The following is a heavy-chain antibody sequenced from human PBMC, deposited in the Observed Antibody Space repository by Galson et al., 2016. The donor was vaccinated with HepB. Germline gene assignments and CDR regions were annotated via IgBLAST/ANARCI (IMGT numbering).Heavy chain of an antibody. Sequence: SLRLSCAASGVTVSNAWMTWVRQAPGKGLEWVSVIYSGGSTYYADSVKGRFTISRDNSKNTLYLQMNSLRAEDTAVYYCARSRPHYYDSSGVNWYFDLWGRGTLVTVSS. CDR2: IYSGGST. J-gene: IGHJ2*01. V-gene: IGHV3-53*01. CDR3: ARSRPHYYDSSGVNWYFDL. CDR1: GVTVSNAW. D-gene: IGHD3-22*01.